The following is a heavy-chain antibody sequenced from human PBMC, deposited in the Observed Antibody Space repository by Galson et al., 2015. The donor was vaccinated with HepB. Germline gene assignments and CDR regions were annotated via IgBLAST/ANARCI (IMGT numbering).Heavy chain of an antibody. CDR2: INPNSGGT. Sequence: SLKVSCQASGYTFNGSYMHWVRQAPGQGLEWIGWINPNSGGTNYAQKFQGWVTMTRATSISTAYMELRRLRSDDTAVYYCARDRIAAAAGGYYYGMDVWGQGTTVTVSS. V-gene: IGHV1-2*04. CDR1: GYTFNGSY. J-gene: IGHJ6*02. D-gene: IGHD6-13*01. CDR3: ARDRIAAAAGGYYYGMDV.